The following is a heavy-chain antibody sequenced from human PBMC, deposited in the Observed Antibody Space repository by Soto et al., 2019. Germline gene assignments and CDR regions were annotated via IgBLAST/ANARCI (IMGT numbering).Heavy chain of an antibody. Sequence: GGSLRLSCAASGFTFSDYYMSWIRQAPGKGLEWVSYISSSGSTIYYADSVKGRFTISRDNAKNSLYLQMNSLRAEDTAVYYSASRSYCSGGSCYSGAFDIWGQGTMVTVSS. J-gene: IGHJ3*02. V-gene: IGHV3-11*01. CDR1: GFTFSDYY. CDR3: ASRSYCSGGSCYSGAFDI. D-gene: IGHD2-15*01. CDR2: ISSSGSTI.